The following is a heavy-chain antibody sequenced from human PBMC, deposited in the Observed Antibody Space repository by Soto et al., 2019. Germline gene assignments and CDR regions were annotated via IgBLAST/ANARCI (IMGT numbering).Heavy chain of an antibody. CDR2: IDPSDSYT. CDR1: GYSFTSYW. J-gene: IGHJ6*02. CDR3: ASSLALVVPAAVSIRYYGMDV. V-gene: IGHV5-10-1*01. Sequence: GESLKISCKGSGYSFTSYWISRVRQMPGKGLEWMGRIDPSDSYTNYSPSFQGHVTISADKSISTAYLQWSSLKASDTAMYYCASSLALVVPAAVSIRYYGMDVWGQATTVTVSS. D-gene: IGHD2-2*01.